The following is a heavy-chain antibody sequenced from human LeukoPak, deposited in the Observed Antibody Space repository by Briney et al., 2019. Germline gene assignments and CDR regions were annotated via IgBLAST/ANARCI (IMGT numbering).Heavy chain of an antibody. CDR1: GGTFSSYA. V-gene: IGHV1-69*13. J-gene: IGHJ5*02. D-gene: IGHD2-2*02. CDR2: IIPVFGTS. Sequence: SVKVSCKASGGTFSSYAINWLRQAPGQGLEWMGGIIPVFGTSNYAQKFQGRVTITADESTRTAYMVLSSLRSEDTATYYCARVTGGKYCSTTSCYMRGWFDPWGQGTLVTVSS. CDR3: ARVTGGKYCSTTSCYMRGWFDP.